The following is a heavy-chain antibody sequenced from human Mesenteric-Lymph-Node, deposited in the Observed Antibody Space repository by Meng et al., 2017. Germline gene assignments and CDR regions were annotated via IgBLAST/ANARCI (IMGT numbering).Heavy chain of an antibody. V-gene: IGHV3-72*01. Sequence: VGSGGGLVQPGESLRPSCAASGFSFNDNYMDWVRQAPGKGLEWVGRSRNKANSYTTEYAPSVKGRFTISRDDSKSSLYLQMVSLKAEDTAVYYCARGFCGIGTCYSGDYWGQGTLVTVSS. CDR3: ARGFCGIGTCYSGDY. D-gene: IGHD2-15*01. J-gene: IGHJ4*02. CDR2: SRNKANSYTT. CDR1: GFSFNDNY.